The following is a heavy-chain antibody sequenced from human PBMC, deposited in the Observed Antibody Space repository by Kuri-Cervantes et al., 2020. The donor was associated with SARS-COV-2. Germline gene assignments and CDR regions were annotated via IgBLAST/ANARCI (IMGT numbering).Heavy chain of an antibody. Sequence: ASGSISCKASGYTFTSYGISWVRQAPGQGLEWMGWISAYNGNTNYAQKLQGRVTMTTYTSTSTAYMELRSLRTDDTAVYYCARSATQYDFWSGHSHPDYQDYWGQGTLVTVSS. CDR2: ISAYNGNT. CDR3: ARSATQYDFWSGHSHPDYQDY. J-gene: IGHJ4*02. D-gene: IGHD3-3*01. CDR1: GYTFTSYG. V-gene: IGHV1-18*01.